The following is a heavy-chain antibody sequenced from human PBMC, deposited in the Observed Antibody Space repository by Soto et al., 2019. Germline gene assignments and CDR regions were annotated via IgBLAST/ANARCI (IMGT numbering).Heavy chain of an antibody. CDR2: IYTSGST. CDR1: GGSISSYY. Sequence: PSETLSLTCTVSGGSISSYYWSWIRQPAGKGLEWIGRIYTSGSTNYNPSLKSRVTMSVDTSKNQFSLKLKSVTAADTAVYFCAGMPYTSGLRFDPWGPGTLVTVSS. V-gene: IGHV4-4*07. D-gene: IGHD6-19*01. J-gene: IGHJ5*02. CDR3: AGMPYTSGLRFDP.